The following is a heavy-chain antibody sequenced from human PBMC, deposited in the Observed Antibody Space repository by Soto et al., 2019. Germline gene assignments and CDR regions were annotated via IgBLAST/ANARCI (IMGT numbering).Heavy chain of an antibody. V-gene: IGHV1-3*01. CDR1: GYTFTSYA. CDR2: INAGNGNT. D-gene: IGHD1-26*01. J-gene: IGHJ5*02. CDR3: ARAAHLGNWFDP. Sequence: ASVKVSCKASGYTFTSYAMHWVRQAPGQRLEWMGWINAGNGNTKYSQKFQGRVTITRDTSASTAYMELSSLRSEDTAVYYCARAAHLGNWFDPWGQGTLATVSS.